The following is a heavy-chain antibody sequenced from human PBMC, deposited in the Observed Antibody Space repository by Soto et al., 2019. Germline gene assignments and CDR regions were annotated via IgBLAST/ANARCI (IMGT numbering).Heavy chain of an antibody. V-gene: IGHV1-18*01. J-gene: IGHJ4*02. CDR3: ARYFSYGLDRKESRSGYDPFDY. Sequence: GASVKVSCKASGYTFTSYGISWVRQAPGQGLEWMGWTSAYNGNTNYAQKLQGRVTMTTDTSTSTAYMEQRSLRSDDTAVYYCARYFSYGLDRKESRSGYDPFDYWGQGTQVTVSS. D-gene: IGHD5-12*01. CDR2: TSAYNGNT. CDR1: GYTFTSYG.